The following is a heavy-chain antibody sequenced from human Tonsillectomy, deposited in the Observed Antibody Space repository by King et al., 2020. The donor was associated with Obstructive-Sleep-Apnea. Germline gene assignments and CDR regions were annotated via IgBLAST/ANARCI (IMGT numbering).Heavy chain of an antibody. CDR2: ISSSSSYI. Sequence: VQLVESGGGLVKPGGALRLSFSASGFTFSSYSMNWVRQAPGKGLEWVSSISSSSSYIYYGDSVKGRFTISRDNAKNSLYLQMNSLRAEDTAVYYCAGAGRSLGYCSGGSCYSGNYWGQGTLVTVSS. CDR3: AGAGRSLGYCSGGSCYSGNY. CDR1: GFTFSSYS. V-gene: IGHV3-21*01. D-gene: IGHD2-15*01. J-gene: IGHJ4*02.